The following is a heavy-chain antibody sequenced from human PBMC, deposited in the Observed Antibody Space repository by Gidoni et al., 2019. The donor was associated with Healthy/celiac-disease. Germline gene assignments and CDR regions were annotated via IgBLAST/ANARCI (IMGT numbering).Heavy chain of an antibody. CDR3: ARPIFNVHYGDYRGWFDP. Sequence: QLQLQESGPGLVKPSETLSLTCTVSGGSLSSSRYYWGWIRQPPGKGLEWIGSIYYSGSTYYNPSLKSRVTISVDTSKNQFSLKLSSVTAADTAVYYCARPIFNVHYGDYRGWFDPWGQGTLVTVSS. J-gene: IGHJ5*02. CDR1: GGSLSSSRYY. CDR2: IYYSGST. D-gene: IGHD4-17*01. V-gene: IGHV4-39*01.